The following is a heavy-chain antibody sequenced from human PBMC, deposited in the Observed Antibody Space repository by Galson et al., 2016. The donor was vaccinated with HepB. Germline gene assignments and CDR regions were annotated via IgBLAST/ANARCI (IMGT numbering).Heavy chain of an antibody. V-gene: IGHV4-34*01. J-gene: IGHJ6*03. CDR1: GGSFSGYY. D-gene: IGHD4-17*01. Sequence: SETLSLTCAVYGGSFSGYYWSWIRQPPGKGLEWIGEINHSGSTNYNPSPKSRVPISVDTSKNQFSLKLSSVTAADTAVYYCARGDNPDYGDYASAYYYMDVWGKGTTVTVSS. CDR3: ARGDNPDYGDYASAYYYMDV. CDR2: INHSGST.